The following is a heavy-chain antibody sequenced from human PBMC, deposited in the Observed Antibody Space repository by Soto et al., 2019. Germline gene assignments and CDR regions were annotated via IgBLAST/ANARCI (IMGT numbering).Heavy chain of an antibody. J-gene: IGHJ6*02. CDR1: GGSISSGGYY. D-gene: IGHD3-16*01. V-gene: IGHV4-31*03. CDR2: IYYSGST. Sequence: SETLSLTCTVSGGSISSGGYYWSWIRQHPGKGLEWIGYIYYSGSTYYNPSLKSRVTISVDTSKNQFSLKLSSVTAADTAVYYCARDPKLRLGAYGMDVWGQGTTVTVSS. CDR3: ARDPKLRLGAYGMDV.